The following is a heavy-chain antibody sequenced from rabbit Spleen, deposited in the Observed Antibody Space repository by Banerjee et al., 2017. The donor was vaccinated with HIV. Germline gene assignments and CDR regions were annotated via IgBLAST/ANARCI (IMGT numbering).Heavy chain of an antibody. Sequence: QLKETGGGLVQPGGSLKLSCTASRFDFSTYSMSWVRQAPGKGLEWIGYIVPIFGVTYYANWVNGRFTISSHNAQNTLYLQLNSLTAADTATYFCVREAGYGGYGDANLWGPGTLVTVS. CDR2: IVPIFGVT. CDR1: RFDFSTYS. D-gene: IGHD6-1*01. V-gene: IGHV1S7*01. CDR3: VREAGYGGYGDANL. J-gene: IGHJ4*01.